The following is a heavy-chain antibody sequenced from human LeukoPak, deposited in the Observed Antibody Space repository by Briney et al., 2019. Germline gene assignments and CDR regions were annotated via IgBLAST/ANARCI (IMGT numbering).Heavy chain of an antibody. CDR3: ARRKVGPTNYYYGVDV. CDR2: LSATGLST. V-gene: IGHV3-23*01. D-gene: IGHD1-26*01. CDR1: GXTFSSYS. J-gene: IGHJ6*02. Sequence: GGSLRLSCAASGXTFSSYSVSWVRQSPGKGLESVSSLSATGLSTYYADSVKGRFTISRDNSKNTLYLQMNSLTADDTALYYCARRKVGPTNYYYGVDVWGQGTTVTVSS.